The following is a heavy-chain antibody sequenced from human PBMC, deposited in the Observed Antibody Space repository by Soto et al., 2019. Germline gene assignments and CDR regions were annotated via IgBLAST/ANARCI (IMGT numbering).Heavy chain of an antibody. J-gene: IGHJ3*02. CDR1: GGSISSGGYS. Sequence: QLQLQESGSGLVKPSQTLSLTCAVSGGSISSGGYSWSWIRQPPGKGLEWIGYIYHSGSTYYTPTLKSRVTISEDKANNHFSLKLNSVTAADTAAYYCARDHFDISGQGTMVTVSS. CDR2: IYHSGST. CDR3: ARDHFDI. V-gene: IGHV4-30-2*01.